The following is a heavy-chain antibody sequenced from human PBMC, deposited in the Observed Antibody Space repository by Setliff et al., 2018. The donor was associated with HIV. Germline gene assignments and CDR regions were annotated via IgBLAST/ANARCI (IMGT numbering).Heavy chain of an antibody. J-gene: IGHJ5*02. Sequence: LSLPCSVSGGSLISGGYYWSWIRQHPGKGLEWIGYVYYTGKTYYNPSLESRISMSVDTSKNQFSLKLTSVTAADTAIYYCARDLTSNSNCFEPWGQGTQVTVSS. CDR2: VYYTGKT. V-gene: IGHV4-31*03. D-gene: IGHD4-4*01. CDR3: ARDLTSNSNCFEP. CDR1: GGSLISGGYY.